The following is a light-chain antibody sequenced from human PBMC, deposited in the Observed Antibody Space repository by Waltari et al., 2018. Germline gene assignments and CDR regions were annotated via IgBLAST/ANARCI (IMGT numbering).Light chain of an antibody. CDR1: QSVSSY. CDR3: QQSYSIPCA. V-gene: IGKV3-11*01. CDR2: DAS. Sequence: EIVLTQSPATLSLSPGERATLSCRASQSVSSYLAWYQQKPGQAPRLLIYDASNRATGIPARFSGSGSGTDFTLTISNLQPDDYATYYCQQSYSIPCAFGQGTKLEIK. J-gene: IGKJ2*01.